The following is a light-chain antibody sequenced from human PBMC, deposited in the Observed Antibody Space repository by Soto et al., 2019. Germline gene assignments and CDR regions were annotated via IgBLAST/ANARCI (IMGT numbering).Light chain of an antibody. J-gene: IGKJ1*01. CDR2: GVS. CDR3: HQYGNSPWT. V-gene: IGKV3-20*01. Sequence: EIVWTQSPVPLSLSAGKRATLSCRASQSVSNSYLAWYQQKPGQAPRLRIHGVSSRATGIPDRFSGSGSGTDFTLTISRLEPEDFAVYYCHQYGNSPWTFGQGTKVEIK. CDR1: QSVSNSY.